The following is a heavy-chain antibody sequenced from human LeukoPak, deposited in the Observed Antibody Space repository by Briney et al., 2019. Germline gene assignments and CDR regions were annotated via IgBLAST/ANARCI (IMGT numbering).Heavy chain of an antibody. J-gene: IGHJ4*02. D-gene: IGHD3-22*01. V-gene: IGHV1-69*06. Sequence: SVKVSCKASGGTFSSYAISWVRQAPGQGLEWMGGIIPIFGTANYAQKLQGRVTITADKSTSTAYMELSSLRSEDTAVYYCARTDSSGSPFDYWGQGTLVTVSS. CDR2: IIPIFGTA. CDR1: GGTFSSYA. CDR3: ARTDSSGSPFDY.